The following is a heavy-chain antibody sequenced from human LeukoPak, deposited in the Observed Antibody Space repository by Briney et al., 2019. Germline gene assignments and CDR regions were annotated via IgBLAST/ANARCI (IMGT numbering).Heavy chain of an antibody. CDR1: GFTFSSYA. CDR2: ISGSGGST. J-gene: IGHJ4*02. V-gene: IGHV3-23*01. Sequence: PGGSLRLSCAASGFTFSSYAMSWVRQAPGKGLEWVSAISGSGGSTYYADSVKGRITISRDNSKNTLYLQMNSLRAEDTAVYYCAKEKYYYDSSGYYYDYWGQGTLVTVSS. CDR3: AKEKYYYDSSGYYYDY. D-gene: IGHD3-22*01.